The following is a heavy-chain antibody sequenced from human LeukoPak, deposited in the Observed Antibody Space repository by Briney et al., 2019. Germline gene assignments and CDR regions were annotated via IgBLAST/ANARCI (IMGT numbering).Heavy chain of an antibody. D-gene: IGHD2-2*01. CDR1: GGSFSGYY. CDR2: INHSGST. Sequence: PSETLSLTCAVYGGSFSGYYWSWIRQPPGKGLEWIGEINHSGSTNYNPSLKSRVTISVDTSKNQFSLKLSSVTAADTAVYYCARLVVPAAKGYSSGWYVDYWGQGTLVTVSS. V-gene: IGHV4-34*01. J-gene: IGHJ4*02. CDR3: ARLVVPAAKGYSSGWYVDY.